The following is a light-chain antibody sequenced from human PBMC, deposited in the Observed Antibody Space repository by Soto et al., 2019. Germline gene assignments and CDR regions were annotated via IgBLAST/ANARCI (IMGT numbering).Light chain of an antibody. V-gene: IGKV3-15*01. CDR1: QSVSRN. CDR2: GAS. CDR3: QQYNNWPGA. Sequence: EIVMTQSAAPLSFSPGERATLSCRASQSVSRNLAWYQQKPGQAPRLLIYGASTRATGIPARFSGSGSGTEFTLTINNLQAEDFAVYYCQQYNNWPGAFGQGTKVEIK. J-gene: IGKJ1*01.